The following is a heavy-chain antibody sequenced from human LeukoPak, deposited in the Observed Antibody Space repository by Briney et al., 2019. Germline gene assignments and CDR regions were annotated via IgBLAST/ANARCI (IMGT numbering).Heavy chain of an antibody. V-gene: IGHV4-61*01. D-gene: IGHD4-17*01. CDR1: GYSISSGYY. Sequence: PSETLSLTCTVSGYSISSGYYWGWIRQPPGKGLEWIGYIYYSGSTNYNPSLKSRVTISVDTSKNQFSLKLSSVTAADTAVYYCALTNGDYLVDYWGQGTLVTVSS. CDR3: ALTNGDYLVDY. J-gene: IGHJ4*02. CDR2: IYYSGST.